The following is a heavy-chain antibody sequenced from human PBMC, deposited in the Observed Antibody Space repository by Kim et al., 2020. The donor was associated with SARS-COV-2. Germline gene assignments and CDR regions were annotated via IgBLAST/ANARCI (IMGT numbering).Heavy chain of an antibody. Sequence: DSVKGRFTISRDNSKNTLYLQMNSLRAEDTAVYYCAREGAYGGNSGELDIWGQGTMVTVSS. D-gene: IGHD4-17*01. V-gene: IGHV3-30*07. CDR3: AREGAYGGNSGELDI. J-gene: IGHJ3*02.